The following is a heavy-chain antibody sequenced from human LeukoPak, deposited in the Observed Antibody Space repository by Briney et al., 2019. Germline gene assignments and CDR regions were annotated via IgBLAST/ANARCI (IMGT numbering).Heavy chain of an antibody. CDR2: IYYSGSA. V-gene: IGHV4-59*01. Sequence: SSETLSLTCTVSGGSISSYYWSWIRQPPGRGLEWIGYIYYSGSAYYNPSLKSRVTISIDTSKNQFSLKLSSVTAADTAVYYCASDSPDSSGYYPLEYWGQGTLVTVSS. D-gene: IGHD3-22*01. J-gene: IGHJ4*02. CDR1: GGSISSYY. CDR3: ASDSPDSSGYYPLEY.